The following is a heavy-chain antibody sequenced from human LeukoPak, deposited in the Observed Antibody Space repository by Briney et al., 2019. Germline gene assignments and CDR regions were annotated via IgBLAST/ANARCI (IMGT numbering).Heavy chain of an antibody. V-gene: IGHV4-38-2*02. CDR1: GYSISSGYY. CDR2: IYHSGST. D-gene: IGHD3-3*01. J-gene: IGHJ4*02. CDR3: ARDFWSGYSYFDY. Sequence: PSETLSLTCTVSGYSISSGYYWGCIRQPPGKGLEWIGSIYHSGSTYYNPSLKSRVTISVDTSKNQFSLKLSSVTAADTAVYYCARDFWSGYSYFDYWGQGTLVTVSS.